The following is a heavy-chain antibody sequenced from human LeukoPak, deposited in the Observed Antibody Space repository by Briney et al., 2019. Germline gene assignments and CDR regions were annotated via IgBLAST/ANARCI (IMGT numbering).Heavy chain of an antibody. V-gene: IGHV1-2*02. CDR2: INPNSGGT. CDR1: GYTFTSYG. CDR3: ARRYYDSSGYYYYP. J-gene: IGHJ5*02. Sequence: ASVKVSCKASGYTFTSYGISWVRQAPGQGLEWMGWINPNSGGTNYAQKFQGRVTMTRDTSISTAYMELSRLRSDDTAVYYCARRYYDSSGYYYYPWGQGTLVTVSS. D-gene: IGHD3-22*01.